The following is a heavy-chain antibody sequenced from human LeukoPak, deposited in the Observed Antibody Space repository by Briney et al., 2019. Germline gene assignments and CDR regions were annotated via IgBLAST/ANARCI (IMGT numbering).Heavy chain of an antibody. CDR1: GGSITSSPYW. Sequence: SETLSLTCEVSGGSITSSPYWWSWIRQPPEKGLEWVGTIYYSGNTFYHPSLASRVTISADTSRHQVSLRLTSVTAPDTAVYYCARRAYGTGFDFWGQGTVVTVSS. D-gene: IGHD1-1*01. CDR3: ARRAYGTGFDF. CDR2: IYYSGNT. J-gene: IGHJ4*02. V-gene: IGHV4-39*01.